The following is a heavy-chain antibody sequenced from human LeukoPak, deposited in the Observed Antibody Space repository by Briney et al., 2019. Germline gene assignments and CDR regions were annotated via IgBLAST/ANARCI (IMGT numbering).Heavy chain of an antibody. Sequence: PSETLSLTCAVYGGSFSGYYWSWIRQPPGKGLEWIGEINHSGSTNYNPSLKSRVTISVDTSKNQFSLKLSSVTAADTAVYYCARVSVTMIVVVITSAGGYFDYWGQGTLVTVSS. CDR2: INHSGST. J-gene: IGHJ4*02. D-gene: IGHD3-22*01. CDR3: ARVSVTMIVVVITSAGGYFDY. CDR1: GGSFSGYY. V-gene: IGHV4-34*01.